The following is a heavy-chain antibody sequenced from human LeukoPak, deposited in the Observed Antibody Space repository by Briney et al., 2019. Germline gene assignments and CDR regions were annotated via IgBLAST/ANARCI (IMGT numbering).Heavy chain of an antibody. J-gene: IGHJ4*02. Sequence: GGSLRLSCAASGFTFSSYAMHWVRQAPGKGLEWVAVISYDGSNKYYADSVKGRFTISRDNSKNTLYLQMNSLRAEDTAVYYCARETYCFDFWGQGTLVTVSS. CDR3: ARETYCFDF. CDR1: GFTFSSYA. CDR2: ISYDGSNK. V-gene: IGHV3-30*01.